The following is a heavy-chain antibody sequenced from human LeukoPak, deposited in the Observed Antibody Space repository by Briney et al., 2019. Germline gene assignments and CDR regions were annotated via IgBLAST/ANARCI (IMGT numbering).Heavy chain of an antibody. D-gene: IGHD3-3*01. V-gene: IGHV3-23*01. Sequence: GGSLRLSCAASGFTFSSYAMSWVRQAPGKGLEWVSAISGSGGSTYYADSVKGRFTISRDNSKNTLYLQMDSLRAEDTAVYYCAKSQGNPPDYDFWSGYTPGYYYGMDVWGQGTTVTVSS. J-gene: IGHJ6*02. CDR1: GFTFSSYA. CDR2: ISGSGGST. CDR3: AKSQGNPPDYDFWSGYTPGYYYGMDV.